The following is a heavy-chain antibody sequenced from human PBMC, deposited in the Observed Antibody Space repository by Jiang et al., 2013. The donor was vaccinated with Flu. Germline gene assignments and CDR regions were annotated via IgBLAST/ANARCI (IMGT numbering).Heavy chain of an antibody. Sequence: LKSRVTISVDTSRNQFSLNLTSVTAADTAVYYCARHGAPAGTFPYYYYGMDVWGQGTTVTVSS. J-gene: IGHJ6*02. D-gene: IGHD6-13*01. CDR3: ARHGAPAGTFPYYYYGMDV. V-gene: IGHV4-39*01.